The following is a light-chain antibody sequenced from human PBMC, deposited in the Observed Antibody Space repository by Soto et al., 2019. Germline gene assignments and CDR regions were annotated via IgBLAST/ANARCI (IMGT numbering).Light chain of an antibody. Sequence: QSALTQPASVSGSPGQSITISCTGTSSDVGGYNYVSWYQHSPGKAPKVVIYEVNNRPSGVSNRFSGSKSGNTASLTISGLQDEDEGDYYCSSYTSSSTLGIFGGGTKVTVL. CDR1: SSDVGGYNY. CDR3: SSYTSSSTLGI. CDR2: EVN. J-gene: IGLJ2*01. V-gene: IGLV2-14*01.